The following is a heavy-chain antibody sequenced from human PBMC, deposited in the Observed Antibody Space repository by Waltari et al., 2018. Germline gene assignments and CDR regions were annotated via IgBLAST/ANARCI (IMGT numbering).Heavy chain of an antibody. CDR2: ITPNSGGT. Sequence: QVQLVQSGAEVKQPGASVKVPCKASGYTFTGYYMHRARQASGQGLELMGWITPNSGGTNYAQKFQGRVTMTRDTSISTAYMGLSRLRSDDTAVYYCARGAGNYDFWCGYFNWGQGTLVTVSS. V-gene: IGHV1-2*02. D-gene: IGHD3-3*01. J-gene: IGHJ4*02. CDR1: GYTFTGYY. CDR3: ARGAGNYDFWCGYFN.